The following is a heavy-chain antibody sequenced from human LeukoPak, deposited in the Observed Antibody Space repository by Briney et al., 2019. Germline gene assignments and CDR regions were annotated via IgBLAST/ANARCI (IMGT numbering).Heavy chain of an antibody. Sequence: PSETLSLTCTVSGGSISSYYWSWIRQPPGKGLEWIGSIYYSGSTYYNPSLKSRVTISVDTSKNQFSLKLSSVTAADTAVYYCARRYCSSTSCLLSWFDPWGQGTLVTVSS. CDR1: GGSISSYY. CDR2: IYYSGST. J-gene: IGHJ5*02. V-gene: IGHV4-39*01. D-gene: IGHD2-2*01. CDR3: ARRYCSSTSCLLSWFDP.